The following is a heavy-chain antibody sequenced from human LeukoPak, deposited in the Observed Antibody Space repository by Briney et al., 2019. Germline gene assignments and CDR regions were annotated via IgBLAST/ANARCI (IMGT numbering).Heavy chain of an antibody. J-gene: IGHJ4*02. CDR1: GFTFSSYS. V-gene: IGHV3-48*01. CDR3: ARDWHQYYFDY. Sequence: GGSLRLSCAASGFTFSSYSMNWVRQAPGKGLEWVSYISSSSSTIYYADSVKGRFTISRDNAKNSLYLQMNSLRGEDTAVYYCARDWHQYYFDYWGQGTLVTVSS. CDR2: ISSSSSTI.